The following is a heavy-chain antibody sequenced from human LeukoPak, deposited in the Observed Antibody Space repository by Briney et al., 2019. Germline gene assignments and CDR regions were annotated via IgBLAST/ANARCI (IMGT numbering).Heavy chain of an antibody. CDR3: ARGSTISSSFYFDN. Sequence: PGGSLRLSCAASGFTFSSYGMHWVRQAPGKGLEWVAVISYDGSNKYYADSVKGRFTISRDNSKNTLLLQMNSLRAEDTAVYYCARGSTISSSFYFDNRGQRTLVIVSS. CDR2: ISYDGSNK. J-gene: IGHJ4*02. CDR1: GFTFSSYG. V-gene: IGHV3-30*03. D-gene: IGHD3-3*01.